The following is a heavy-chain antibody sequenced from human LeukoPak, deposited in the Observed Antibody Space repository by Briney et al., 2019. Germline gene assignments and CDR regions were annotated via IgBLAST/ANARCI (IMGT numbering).Heavy chain of an antibody. CDR1: GFTVSSNY. CDR2: IYSGGST. Sequence: GGSLRLSCAASGFTVSSNYMSWVRQAPGKGLEWVSVIYSGGSTYYADSVKGRFTISRDNSKNSLYLQMNSLRAEDTALFFCARGYLSSSSLAPIDYWGQGTLVTVSS. CDR3: ARGYLSSSSLAPIDY. D-gene: IGHD6-6*01. J-gene: IGHJ4*02. V-gene: IGHV3-53*01.